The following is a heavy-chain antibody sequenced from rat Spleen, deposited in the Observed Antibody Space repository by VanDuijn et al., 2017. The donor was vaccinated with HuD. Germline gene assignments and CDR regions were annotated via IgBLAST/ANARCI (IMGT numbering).Heavy chain of an antibody. V-gene: IGHV5-25*01. J-gene: IGHJ2*01. CDR2: ITSGGSNT. CDR1: GFTFSNFV. Sequence: EVQLVESGGGLVQPGRSLKLSCAASGFTFSNFVMAWLRQAPKKGLEWVASITSGGSNTYYPDSVKGRFTISRDNAKSTLYLQMDSLRSEDTATYYCAKRGWYFFDYWGQGVMVTVSS. CDR3: AKRGWYFFDY.